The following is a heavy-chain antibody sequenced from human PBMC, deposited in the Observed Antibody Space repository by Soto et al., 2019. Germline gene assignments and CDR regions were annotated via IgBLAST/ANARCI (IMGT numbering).Heavy chain of an antibody. CDR3: ARGGYQLLFAFDN. CDR2: INSDGSST. CDR1: GFTFSSYW. D-gene: IGHD2-2*01. V-gene: IGHV3-74*01. Sequence: EVQLVESGGGLVQPGGSLRLSCAASGFTFSSYWMHWVRQAPGKGLVWVSRINSDGSSTSYADSVKGRFTISRDNAKNTPYLQMNSLRAEDTAVYYCARGGYQLLFAFDNWGQGTMVTVSS. J-gene: IGHJ3*02.